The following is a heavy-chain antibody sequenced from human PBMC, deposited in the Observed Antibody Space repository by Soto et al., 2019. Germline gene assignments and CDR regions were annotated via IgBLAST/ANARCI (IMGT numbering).Heavy chain of an antibody. D-gene: IGHD5-12*01. J-gene: IGHJ2*01. V-gene: IGHV4-59*08. Sequence: SETLSLTCTVSGGSISSDSWSWIRQSPGKGLQWIGSIFDSGITKYNPSLKSRVTISVDTSKNQITLKLTSMTAADTAVYYCARLGSVELATDTNWYFDLWGRGTLVTVS. CDR3: ARLGSVELATDTNWYFDL. CDR1: GGSISSDS. CDR2: IFDSGIT.